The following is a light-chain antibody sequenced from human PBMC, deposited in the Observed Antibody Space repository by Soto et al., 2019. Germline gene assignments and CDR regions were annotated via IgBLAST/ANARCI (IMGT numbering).Light chain of an antibody. CDR3: QQYGNSRGT. CDR1: QTVRNNY. Sequence: IVMTQYTVTLSFSPGEIATLSCSSSQTVRNNYLAWYQQKPGQAPRLLIYGASSRATGIPDRFSGSGSGTDFTPTISGLEPEDFAVYYCQQYGNSRGTFGQGTKV. CDR2: GAS. V-gene: IGKV3-20*01. J-gene: IGKJ1*01.